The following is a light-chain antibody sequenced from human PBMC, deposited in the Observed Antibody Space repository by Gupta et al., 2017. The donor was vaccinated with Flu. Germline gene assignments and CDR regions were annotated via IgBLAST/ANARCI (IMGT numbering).Light chain of an antibody. CDR1: QNINMW. Sequence: DIQMTQSPSTLSAFIGDRVTISCRASQNINMWVAWYQQKPGKAPRFLIYKASTLQSGVPSRFSGSGSGTDFTLTINNLQADDSGTYFCQQYNSSPYNFGQGTRLENK. CDR2: KAS. CDR3: QQYNSSPYN. V-gene: IGKV1-5*03. J-gene: IGKJ2*01.